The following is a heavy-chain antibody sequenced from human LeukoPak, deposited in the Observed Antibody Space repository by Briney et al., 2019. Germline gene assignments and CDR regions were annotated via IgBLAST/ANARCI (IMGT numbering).Heavy chain of an antibody. CDR1: GGTFSSYA. Sequence: SVKVSCTASGGTFSSYAISWVRQAPGQGLEWVGGIIPIFGTANYAQKFQGRVTITADESTSTAYMELSSLRSEDTAVYYCARDPPTVTTRKYGMDVWGQGTTVTVSS. V-gene: IGHV1-69*01. CDR2: IIPIFGTA. J-gene: IGHJ6*02. CDR3: ARDPPTVTTRKYGMDV. D-gene: IGHD4-17*01.